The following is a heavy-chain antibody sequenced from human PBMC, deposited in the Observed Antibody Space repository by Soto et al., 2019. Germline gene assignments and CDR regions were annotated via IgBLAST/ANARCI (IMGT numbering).Heavy chain of an antibody. D-gene: IGHD3-22*01. V-gene: IGHV1-69*13. Sequence: SVEVSCKVSGGTFSSYAISWVRQAPGQGIEWMGGIIPIFGTANYAQKFQGRVTITADESTSTAYMELSSLRSEDTAVYYCASTPVYYYDSSGNDAFDIWGQGTMVTVSS. CDR1: GGTFSSYA. CDR3: ASTPVYYYDSSGNDAFDI. CDR2: IIPIFGTA. J-gene: IGHJ3*02.